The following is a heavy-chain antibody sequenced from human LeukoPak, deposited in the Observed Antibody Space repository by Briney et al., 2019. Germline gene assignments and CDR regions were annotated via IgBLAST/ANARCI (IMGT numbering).Heavy chain of an antibody. J-gene: IGHJ3*02. CDR2: ISGSGGST. Sequence: GGSLRLSCAASGFTFSSYTMNWVRQAPGKGLEWVSAISGSGGSTYYADSVKGRFTFSRDNSKNTLYLQMNSLRAEDTAVYYCAKDSTYYYGSGSYPDDAFDIWGQGTMVTVSS. CDR1: GFTFSSYT. CDR3: AKDSTYYYGSGSYPDDAFDI. D-gene: IGHD3-10*01. V-gene: IGHV3-23*01.